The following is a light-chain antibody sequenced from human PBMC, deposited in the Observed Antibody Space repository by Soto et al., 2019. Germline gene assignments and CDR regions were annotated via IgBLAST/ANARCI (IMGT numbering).Light chain of an antibody. CDR1: QSVSSSY. Sequence: EIVLTQSPGTLSLSPEERATLSCRASQSVSSSYLAWYQQKPGQAPSLLIYGASRRATGIPDRFSGSGSGKDFPLTISRLEPEDFAVYYCQQFGSSPWTFGQGTKVEIK. J-gene: IGKJ1*01. V-gene: IGKV3-20*01. CDR2: GAS. CDR3: QQFGSSPWT.